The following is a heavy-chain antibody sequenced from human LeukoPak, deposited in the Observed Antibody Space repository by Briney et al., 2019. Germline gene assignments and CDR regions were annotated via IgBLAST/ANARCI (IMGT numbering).Heavy chain of an antibody. V-gene: IGHV3-74*01. CDR2: INSDGSST. CDR3: ARGGNQLLAENWFDP. Sequence: PGGSLRLSCAASGFTFSSYWMHWVRQAPGKGLVWVSRINSDGSSTSYADSVKGRFTISRDNAKNTLYLQMNSLRAEDTAVYYCARGGNQLLAENWFDPWGQGTLVTVS. D-gene: IGHD2-8*02. J-gene: IGHJ5*02. CDR1: GFTFSSYW.